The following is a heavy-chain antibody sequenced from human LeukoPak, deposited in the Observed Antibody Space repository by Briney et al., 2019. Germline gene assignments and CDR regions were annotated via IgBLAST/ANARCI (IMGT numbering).Heavy chain of an antibody. J-gene: IGHJ5*02. D-gene: IGHD5-12*01. CDR1: GGSISSYY. CDR3: ARGGGYSGYEVWFDH. V-gene: IGHV4-59*01. Sequence: SETLSLTCTVSGGSISSYYWSWIRQPPGKGLEWIGYIYYSGSTNYNPSLKSRVTISVDTSKNQFSLKLSSVTAADTAVYYCARGGGYSGYEVWFDHWGQGTLVTVSS. CDR2: IYYSGST.